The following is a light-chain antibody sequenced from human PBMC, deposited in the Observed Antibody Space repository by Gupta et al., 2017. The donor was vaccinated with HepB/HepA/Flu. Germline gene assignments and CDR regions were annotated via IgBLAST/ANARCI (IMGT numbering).Light chain of an antibody. CDR2: DVT. CDR3: SSYRTGDSLV. J-gene: IGLJ3*02. Sequence: QSALTQPASVSGSPGHSITISCTGTNSDVGGYNYVSWSQQHPGKAPKLMIFDVTNRPSGVSNRFSGSKSGNTASLTISGLQTEDEADYYCSSYRTGDSLVFGGGTKLTVL. V-gene: IGLV2-14*01. CDR1: NSDVGGYNY.